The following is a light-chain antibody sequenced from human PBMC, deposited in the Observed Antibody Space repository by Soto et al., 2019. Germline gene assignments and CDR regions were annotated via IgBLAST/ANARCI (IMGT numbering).Light chain of an antibody. Sequence: QSVLTQSPSASGSPGQSVTISCTGTSSDVGGYNYVSWYQQHPGKAPKLMIYEVSKRPSGVPDRFSGSKSGNTASLTVSGLQAEDEADYYCSSYAGSNNEVFGGGTQLTVL. CDR1: SSDVGGYNY. V-gene: IGLV2-8*01. CDR2: EVS. CDR3: SSYAGSNNEV. J-gene: IGLJ2*01.